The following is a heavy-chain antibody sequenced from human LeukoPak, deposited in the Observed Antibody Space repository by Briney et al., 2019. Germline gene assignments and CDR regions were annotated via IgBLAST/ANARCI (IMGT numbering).Heavy chain of an antibody. CDR3: ARGPYSYDSSGAFDI. J-gene: IGHJ3*02. V-gene: IGHV4-61*02. CDR2: ISSSGST. CDR1: GDSISSGDYY. D-gene: IGHD3-22*01. Sequence: SQTLSLTCTASGDSISSGDYYWSWIRQPAGKGLEGIGRISSSGSTNYNPSLKSRVTISVDTSKNQFSLKLSSVTAADTAVYFCARGPYSYDSSGAFDIWGQGTMVTVSS.